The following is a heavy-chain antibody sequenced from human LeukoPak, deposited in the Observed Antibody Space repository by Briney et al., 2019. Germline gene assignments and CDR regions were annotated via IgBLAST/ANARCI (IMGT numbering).Heavy chain of an antibody. J-gene: IGHJ4*02. Sequence: PSETLSLTCGVFGESFSGDFWTWIRQAPGKGLEWIGEINHSGRTNYNPSLTSRVTISVDTSMNRFSLKMRSVTAADTAVYYCARGQYDSGGYHYGIRAFYFDYWGQGTLVTVSS. CDR1: GESFSGDF. CDR2: INHSGRT. CDR3: ARGQYDSGGYHYGIRAFYFDY. D-gene: IGHD3-22*01. V-gene: IGHV4-34*01.